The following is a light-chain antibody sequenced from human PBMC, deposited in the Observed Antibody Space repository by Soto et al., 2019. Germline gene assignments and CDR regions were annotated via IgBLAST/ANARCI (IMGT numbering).Light chain of an antibody. CDR3: QQSYSTPWG. J-gene: IGKJ1*01. CDR2: AAS. Sequence: DIQMTQSPFFLSASVGDRVTITCRASQSISTYLNWYQQKPGKAPKLLIYAASSLQSGVPSRFSGSGSGTDFTLTISSLQPEDFATYYCQQSYSTPWGFGQGTKVEI. CDR1: QSISTY. V-gene: IGKV1-39*01.